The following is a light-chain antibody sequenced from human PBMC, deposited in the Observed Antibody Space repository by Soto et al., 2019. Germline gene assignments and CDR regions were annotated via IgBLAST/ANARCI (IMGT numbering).Light chain of an antibody. V-gene: IGKV3-20*01. CDR3: QQYGSSPIT. CDR1: QSVSST. CDR2: GAS. J-gene: IGKJ5*01. Sequence: EIVMTQSPATLSVSPGERATLSCRASQSVSSTLAWYQQKPGQAPRLLIYGASSRATGIPDRFSGSGSGTDFTLTISRLETEDFALYYCQQYGSSPITFGQGTRLEIK.